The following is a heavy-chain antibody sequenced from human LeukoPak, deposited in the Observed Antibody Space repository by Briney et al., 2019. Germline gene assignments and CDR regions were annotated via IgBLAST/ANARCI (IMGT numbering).Heavy chain of an antibody. Sequence: ASVKVSRKASGYTFTSYGISWVRQAPGQGLEWMGWISAYNGNTNYAQKLQGRVTMTTDTSTSTAYMELRSLRSDDTAVYYCARDSDSGWSPSSFDYWGQGTLVTVSS. D-gene: IGHD6-19*01. CDR3: ARDSDSGWSPSSFDY. CDR1: GYTFTSYG. CDR2: ISAYNGNT. J-gene: IGHJ4*02. V-gene: IGHV1-18*01.